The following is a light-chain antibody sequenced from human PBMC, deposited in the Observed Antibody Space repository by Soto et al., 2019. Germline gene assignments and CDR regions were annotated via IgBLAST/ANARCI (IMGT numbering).Light chain of an antibody. Sequence: DIKMTQSPSTLSASIGDRVTFTCRASQSINRWLAWYQQKPGKAPKLLIYQASRLEGGVPSRFSGSGSGTEFALTISSLQPDDFTTYYCQQYDNYPWTFGQGTKVEIK. J-gene: IGKJ1*01. CDR1: QSINRW. V-gene: IGKV1-5*03. CDR2: QAS. CDR3: QQYDNYPWT.